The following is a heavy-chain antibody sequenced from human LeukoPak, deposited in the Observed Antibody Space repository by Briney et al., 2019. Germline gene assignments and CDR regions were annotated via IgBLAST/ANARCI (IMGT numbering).Heavy chain of an antibody. CDR3: ARNGRVGYPYYMDV. Sequence: PSETLSLTCSVSGGSTTSYYWSWLRHPPGKGLEFIGYNHYSGSTNYSPSLKSRVTISVDKYKNQFSLKVNSVTAADTAVYYCARNGRVGYPYYMDVWGKGTTVTVSS. D-gene: IGHD5-12*01. J-gene: IGHJ6*03. CDR1: GGSTTSYY. CDR2: NHYSGST. V-gene: IGHV4-59*01.